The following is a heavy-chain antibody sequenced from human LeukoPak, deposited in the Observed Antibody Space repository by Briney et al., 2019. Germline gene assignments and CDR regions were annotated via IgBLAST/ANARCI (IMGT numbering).Heavy chain of an antibody. V-gene: IGHV3-23*01. J-gene: IGHJ4*02. CDR1: GFTFSSYA. CDR2: ISGSGGGT. CDR3: AKAEIRGVITTDFDY. Sequence: AGGSLRLSCAASGFTFSSYAMSWVRQAPGEGLEWVSAISGSGGGTYYADSVKGRFTISRDNSKNTLYLQMNSLRAEDTAVYYCAKAEIRGVITTDFDYWGQGTLVTVSS. D-gene: IGHD3-10*01.